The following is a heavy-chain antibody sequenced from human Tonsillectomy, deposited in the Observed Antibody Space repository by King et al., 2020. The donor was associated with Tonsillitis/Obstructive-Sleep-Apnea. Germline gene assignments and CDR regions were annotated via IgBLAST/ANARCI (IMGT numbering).Heavy chain of an antibody. D-gene: IGHD2-8*01. CDR2: ISYDGSDK. J-gene: IGHJ4*02. CDR1: GFTFSSYG. Sequence: VQLVESGGGVVQPGGSLRLSCAASGFTFSSYGMHWVRQAPGKGLEWVAVISYDGSDKYYGDSVKGRFTISRDNSKNTLYLQMNSLRAEDAAVYYCAKDAYFDRNGAFFPDFWGQGTLVTVSS. CDR3: AKDAYFDRNGAFFPDF. V-gene: IGHV3-30*18.